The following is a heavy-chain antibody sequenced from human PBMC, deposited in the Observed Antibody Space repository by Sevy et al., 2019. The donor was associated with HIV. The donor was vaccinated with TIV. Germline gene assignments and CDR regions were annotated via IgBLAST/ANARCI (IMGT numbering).Heavy chain of an antibody. D-gene: IGHD2-2*01. V-gene: IGHV3-33*01. CDR2: ISFDENIE. Sequence: GGSLRLSCAASGFAFNTFGMHWVRRAPGKGLEWVAFISFDENIEYDAGSVKGRFTISRDNSKNMLYLQMNSLRAEDTAMYYCARDRYCSTSRCYNWIDLWGQRTLVTVSS. CDR3: ARDRYCSTSRCYNWIDL. J-gene: IGHJ5*02. CDR1: GFAFNTFG.